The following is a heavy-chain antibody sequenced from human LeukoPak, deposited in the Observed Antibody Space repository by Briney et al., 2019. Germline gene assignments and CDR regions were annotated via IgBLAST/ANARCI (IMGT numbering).Heavy chain of an antibody. CDR1: GYIFTNYY. V-gene: IGHV1-2*02. Sequence: GASVKVSCKGSGYIFTNYYMHWVRQAPGQGLEWMGWINPNSGGTNYAQKFQGRVTMTRDTSISTAYMELSRLRSDDTAVYYCARGRFGGLYYYYMDVWGKGTTVTISS. CDR2: INPNSGGT. D-gene: IGHD3-10*01. CDR3: ARGRFGGLYYYYMDV. J-gene: IGHJ6*03.